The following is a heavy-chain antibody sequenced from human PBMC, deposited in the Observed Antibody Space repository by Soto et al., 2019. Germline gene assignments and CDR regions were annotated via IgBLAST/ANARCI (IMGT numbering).Heavy chain of an antibody. D-gene: IGHD3-9*01. V-gene: IGHV4-31*02. J-gene: IGHJ4*02. CDR1: GDSSSSGAYS. CDR3: ARVRTTGYYYFDY. Sequence: SETLSLTCAVSGDSSSSGAYSWSWIRQLPGRGLELIGYIHYTGSTSYCPSLKSRVTISIDTFKNQFSLKLSAVTAADTAVYYCARVRTTGYYYFDYWGLGTLVTVSS. CDR2: IHYTGST.